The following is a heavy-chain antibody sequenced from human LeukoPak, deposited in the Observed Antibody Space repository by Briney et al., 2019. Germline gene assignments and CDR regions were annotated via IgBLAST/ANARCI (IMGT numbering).Heavy chain of an antibody. D-gene: IGHD3-22*01. Sequence: ASVKVSCKASGYTFSTYGISWVRQAPGQGLEWMGWISAYNGNTNYAQKLQGRVTMTTDTSTSTAYMELRRLRSDDTAVYYCARGRDYDSSGYYYLHYYGMDVWGQGTTVTVSS. J-gene: IGHJ6*02. V-gene: IGHV1-18*01. CDR1: GYTFSTYG. CDR3: ARGRDYDSSGYYYLHYYGMDV. CDR2: ISAYNGNT.